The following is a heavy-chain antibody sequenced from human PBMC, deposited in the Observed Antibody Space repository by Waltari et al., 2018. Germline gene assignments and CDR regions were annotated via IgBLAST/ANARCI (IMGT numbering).Heavy chain of an antibody. D-gene: IGHD6-19*01. CDR2: INAGNGNT. J-gene: IGHJ4*02. CDR1: GYTFTTYP. CDR3: ARESGWQKGDFDY. Sequence: QVQLVQSGAEVKKPGASVKVSCKASGYTFTTYPMHWVRQAPGQRLEWMGWINAGNGNTKYSQEFQGRVTITRDTSASTAYMELSSLRSEDMAVYYCARESGWQKGDFDYWGQGTLVTVSS. V-gene: IGHV1-3*03.